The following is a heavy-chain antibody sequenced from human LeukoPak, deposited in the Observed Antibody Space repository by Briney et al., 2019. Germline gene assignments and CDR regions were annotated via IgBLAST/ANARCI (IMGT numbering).Heavy chain of an antibody. CDR3: ARGGCSSTSCYGGRDYYYYYMDV. J-gene: IGHJ6*03. CDR1: GGSFSGYY. D-gene: IGHD2-2*01. Sequence: SETLSLTCAVYGGSFSGYYWSWIRQPPGKGLEWIGRIYTSGSTNYNPSLKSRATMSVDTSKNQFSLKLSSVTAADTAVYYCARGGCSSTSCYGGRDYYYYYMDVWGKGTTVTISS. CDR2: IYTSGST. V-gene: IGHV4-59*10.